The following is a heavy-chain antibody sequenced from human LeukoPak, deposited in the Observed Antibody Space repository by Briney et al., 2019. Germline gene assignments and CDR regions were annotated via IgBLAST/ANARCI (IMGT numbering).Heavy chain of an antibody. CDR2: ISYDGSNK. V-gene: IGHV3-30-3*01. J-gene: IGHJ4*02. Sequence: GGSLRLSCAASGFTFSSYAMHWVRQAPGKGLEWVAVISYDGSNKYYADSVKGRFTISRDNSKNTLYLQMNSLRAEDTAVYYCAREGDDFWSGYYSYFDYRGQGTLVTVSS. D-gene: IGHD3-3*01. CDR1: GFTFSSYA. CDR3: AREGDDFWSGYYSYFDY.